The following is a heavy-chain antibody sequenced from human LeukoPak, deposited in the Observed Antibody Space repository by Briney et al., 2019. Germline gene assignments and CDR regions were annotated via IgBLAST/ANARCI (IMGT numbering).Heavy chain of an antibody. J-gene: IGHJ4*02. Sequence: ASVKVSCKASGYTFTGYYMHWVRQAPGQGLERMGWINPNSGGTNYAQKFQGRVTMTRDTSISTAYMELSRLRSDDTAVYYCARDEMYYYDSSGYYGVDYWGQGTLVTVSS. CDR3: ARDEMYYYDSSGYYGVDY. D-gene: IGHD3-22*01. CDR2: INPNSGGT. CDR1: GYTFTGYY. V-gene: IGHV1-2*02.